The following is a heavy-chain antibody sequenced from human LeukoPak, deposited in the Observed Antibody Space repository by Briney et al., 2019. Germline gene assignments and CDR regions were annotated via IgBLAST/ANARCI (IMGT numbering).Heavy chain of an antibody. CDR3: ARDKKTAAAGTDYYYYYGMDV. V-gene: IGHV3-21*01. CDR2: IISSSSYI. D-gene: IGHD6-13*01. J-gene: IGHJ6*02. CDR1: GFTFSSYS. Sequence: GGSLRLSCAASGFTFSSYSMNWVRQAPGKGLEWVSAIISSSSYIYYADSVKGRFTISRDNAKNSLYLQMNSLRAEDTAVYYCARDKKTAAAGTDYYYYYGMDVWGQGTTVTVSS.